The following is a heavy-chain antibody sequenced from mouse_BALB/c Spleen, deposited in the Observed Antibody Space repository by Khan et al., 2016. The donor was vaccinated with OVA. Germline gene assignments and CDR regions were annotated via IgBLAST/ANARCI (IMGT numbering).Heavy chain of an antibody. J-gene: IGHJ2*01. Sequence: EVQLKESGPGLVKPSQSLSLTCTVTGYSITSGYAWNWIRQFPGNKLEWMGYISYSGVTSYTPSLKSRISITRDTSKNQFFLQLNSVTTEDTATYYCARGNYYGYCFDYWGQGTTLTVSS. D-gene: IGHD1-1*01. V-gene: IGHV3-2*02. CDR2: ISYSGVT. CDR3: ARGNYYGYCFDY. CDR1: GYSITSGYA.